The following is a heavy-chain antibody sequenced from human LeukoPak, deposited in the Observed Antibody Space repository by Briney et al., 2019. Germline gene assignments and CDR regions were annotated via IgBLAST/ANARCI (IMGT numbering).Heavy chain of an antibody. CDR1: GGSITSGNNY. CDR3: ARALLRYNWNSNFDY. CDR2: IYYGGRT. V-gene: IGHV4-39*07. J-gene: IGHJ4*02. D-gene: IGHD1-7*01. Sequence: SETLSLTCSVSGGSITSGNNYWGWIRQPPGKALEWIGSIYYGGRTYYNPSLKSRVTISVDTSKNQFSLNLNSVTAADTAVYFCARALLRYNWNSNFDYWGQGTLVTVSS.